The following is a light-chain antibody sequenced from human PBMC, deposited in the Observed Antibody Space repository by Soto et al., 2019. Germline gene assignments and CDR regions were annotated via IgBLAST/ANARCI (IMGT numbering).Light chain of an antibody. J-gene: IGKJ1*01. CDR3: QQYGSSPPWT. CDR2: GAS. Sequence: DTVLTQSPGTLSLSPGERATISCRASQSVSSSYLAWYQQKPGQAPRLLIYGASSRATGIPDRFSGSGSGTDFTLTISRLEPEDFAVYYCQQYGSSPPWTFGQGTKVDIK. V-gene: IGKV3-20*01. CDR1: QSVSSSY.